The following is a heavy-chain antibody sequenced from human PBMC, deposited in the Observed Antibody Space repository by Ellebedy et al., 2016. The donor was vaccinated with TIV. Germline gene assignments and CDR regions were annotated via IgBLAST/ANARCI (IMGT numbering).Heavy chain of an antibody. CDR1: GGSFSDYY. J-gene: IGHJ4*02. Sequence: SETLSLXCAVYGGSFSDYYWSWVRQPPGKGLEWIGSIYDSGNTYYNPSLKSRVTISVDTSKNQFSLNLRSVTAADTAVYYCAPGVGATPPRDYWGQGTLVTVSS. CDR3: APGVGATPPRDY. D-gene: IGHD1-26*01. V-gene: IGHV4-34*01. CDR2: IYDSGNT.